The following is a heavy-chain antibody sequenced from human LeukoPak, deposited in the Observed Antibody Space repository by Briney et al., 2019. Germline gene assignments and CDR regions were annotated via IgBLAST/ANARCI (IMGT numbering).Heavy chain of an antibody. CDR2: IIPIFGTA. CDR1: GGTFSSYA. J-gene: IGHJ4*02. D-gene: IGHD3-9*01. CDR3: ARTGYPWYYFDY. V-gene: IGHV1-69*05. Sequence: SVKVSCKXSGGTFSSYAISWVRQAPGQGLEWMGRIIPIFGTANYAQKFQGRVTITTDESTSTAYMELSSLRSEDTAVYYCARTGYPWYYFDYWGQGTLVTVSS.